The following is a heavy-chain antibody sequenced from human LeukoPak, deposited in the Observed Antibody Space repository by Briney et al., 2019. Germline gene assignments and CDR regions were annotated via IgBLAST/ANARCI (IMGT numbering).Heavy chain of an antibody. V-gene: IGHV3-7*01. CDR2: IKQDGSGI. Sequence: PGGSLRLSCAASGFTFSSYWMSWVRQAPGKGLEWVANIKQDGSGIYYVDSVKGRFTISRDNAKNSLYLQMNSLRAEDTAVYYCARVGIVYAITYFDYWGQGTLVTVSS. CDR3: ARVGIVYAITYFDY. D-gene: IGHD2-8*01. CDR1: GFTFSSYW. J-gene: IGHJ4*02.